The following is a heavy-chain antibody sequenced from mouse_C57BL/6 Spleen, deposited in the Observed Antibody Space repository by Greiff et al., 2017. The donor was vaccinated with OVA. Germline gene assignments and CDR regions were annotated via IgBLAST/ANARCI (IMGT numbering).Heavy chain of an antibody. J-gene: IGHJ3*01. CDR2: IDPETGGT. CDR3: TRPAY. CDR1: GYTFTDYE. V-gene: IGHV1-15*01. Sequence: VQLVESGAELVRPGASVTLSCKASGYTFTDYEMHWVKQTPVHGLEWIGAIDPETGGTAYNQKFKGKAILTADKSSSTAYMELRSLTSEDSAVYYCTRPAYWGQGTLVTVSA.